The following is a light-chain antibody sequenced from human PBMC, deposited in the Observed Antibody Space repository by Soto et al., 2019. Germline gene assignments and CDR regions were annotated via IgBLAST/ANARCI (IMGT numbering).Light chain of an antibody. CDR1: NIGSKL. V-gene: IGLV3-9*01. CDR3: HVWDSSTVV. Sequence: SYEPTQPLSVSVALGQTARITCGGNNIGSKLVHWYQRRPGQAPVLVIYRDTYRPSGIPERFSGSNSGNTATLTINRAQAGDEADYYCHVWDSSTVVFGGGTQLTVL. CDR2: RDT. J-gene: IGLJ2*01.